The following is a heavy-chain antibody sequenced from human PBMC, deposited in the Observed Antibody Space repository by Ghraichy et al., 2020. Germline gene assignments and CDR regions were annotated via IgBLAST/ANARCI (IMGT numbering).Heavy chain of an antibody. CDR1: GYTFTSYG. CDR2: ISAYNCNT. J-gene: IGHJ4*02. Sequence: ASVKVSCKASGYTFTSYGISWVRQAPGQGLEWMGWISAYNCNTNYAQKLQGRVTMTTDTSTSTAYMELRSLRSDDTAVYYCARNYDFWSGYYCDYWGQGTLVTVSS. CDR3: ARNYDFWSGYYCDY. D-gene: IGHD3-3*01. V-gene: IGHV1-18*04.